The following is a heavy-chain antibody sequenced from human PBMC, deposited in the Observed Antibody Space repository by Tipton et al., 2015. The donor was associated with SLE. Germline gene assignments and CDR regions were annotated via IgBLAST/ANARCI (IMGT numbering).Heavy chain of an antibody. CDR2: IYYSGST. V-gene: IGHV4-59*01. J-gene: IGHJ4*02. CDR1: GGSISSYY. D-gene: IGHD2-2*01. CDR3: ARSGPVTGFTSSFDY. Sequence: TLSLTCTVSGGSISSYYWSWIRQPPGKGLEWIGYIYYSGSTNYNPSLKSRVTISVDTSKNQFSLKLSSVTAADTAVYYCARSGPVTGFTSSFDYWGQGALVTVSS.